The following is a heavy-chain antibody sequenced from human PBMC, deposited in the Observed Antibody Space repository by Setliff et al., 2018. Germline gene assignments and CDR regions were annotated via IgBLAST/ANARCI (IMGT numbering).Heavy chain of an antibody. CDR1: GFTFSTYY. Sequence: GESLKISCAASGFTFSTYYMHWVRQPPGKGLEWVAFVHYDGVNKHYRDSVKGRFTISRDNSKNTLYLQMNSLRAEDTAVYYCCSGSYLFVYWGQGSLVTVSS. D-gene: IGHD1-26*01. CDR2: VHYDGVNK. V-gene: IGHV3-30*02. CDR3: CSGSYLFVY. J-gene: IGHJ4*02.